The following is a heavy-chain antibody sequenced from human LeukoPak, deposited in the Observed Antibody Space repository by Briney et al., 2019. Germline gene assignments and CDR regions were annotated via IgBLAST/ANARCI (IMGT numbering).Heavy chain of an antibody. V-gene: IGHV1-2*02. D-gene: IGHD6-19*01. J-gene: IGHJ4*02. Sequence: ASVKVSCKAFGYTFTGYYMHWVRQAPGQGLEWMGWINPNSGGTNSAQKFQGRVTMTRDTSNSTAYMELSRLRSDDTAMYYCARTYSSGWYVGYWGQGTLVTVSS. CDR2: INPNSGGT. CDR1: GYTFTGYY. CDR3: ARTYSSGWYVGY.